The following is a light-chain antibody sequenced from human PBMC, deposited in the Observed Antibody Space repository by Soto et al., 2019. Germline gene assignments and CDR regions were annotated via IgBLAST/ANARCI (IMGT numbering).Light chain of an antibody. J-gene: IGLJ3*02. Sequence: QSALTQPASVSGSPGQSITISCTGTSSDVGASRYVSWYQQHPGNAPKLILYDVSSRPSGVSDRFSGSKSGNTASLTISGLQAEDEADYYCSSYTTISTLVFGGGTKPTVL. CDR2: DVS. CDR1: SSDVGASRY. V-gene: IGLV2-14*03. CDR3: SSYTTISTLV.